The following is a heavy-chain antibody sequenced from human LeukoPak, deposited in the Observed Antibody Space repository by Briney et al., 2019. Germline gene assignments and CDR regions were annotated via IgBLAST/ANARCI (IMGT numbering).Heavy chain of an antibody. CDR3: AKPRGTVATGAVY. CDR1: GFTFRSYA. D-gene: IGHD4-23*01. J-gene: IGHJ4*02. CDR2: ISGSGGST. V-gene: IGHV3-23*01. Sequence: GGSLRLSCVTSGFTFRSYAMSWVRQAPGKGLEWVSAISGSGGSTYYADAVKGRFTISRDNSRSTLYLQMNNLRAEDTAVYYCAKPRGTVATGAVYWGQGTLVTVSS.